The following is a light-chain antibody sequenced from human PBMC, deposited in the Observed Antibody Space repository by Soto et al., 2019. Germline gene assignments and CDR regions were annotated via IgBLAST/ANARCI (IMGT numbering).Light chain of an antibody. J-gene: IGKJ5*01. CDR2: GAS. CDR3: QKYNNWHPDIT. Sequence: EIMITHSPPTLSVSPWERATLSCRARHSVSTNLAWYQKKPGQAPRLLIYGASTRATGIPGRFSGSRSGTEFTLTVSRLQSEDFAVYYCQKYNNWHPDITSGQGTRLEIK. CDR1: HSVSTN. V-gene: IGKV3-15*01.